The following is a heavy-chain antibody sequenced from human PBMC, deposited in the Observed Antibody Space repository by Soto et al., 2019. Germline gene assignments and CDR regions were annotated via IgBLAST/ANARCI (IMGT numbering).Heavy chain of an antibody. D-gene: IGHD3-10*01. J-gene: IGHJ5*02. CDR1: GGSISSYY. V-gene: IGHV4-59*01. Sequence: SETLSLTCTVSGGSISSYYWSWIRQPPGKGLEWIGYIYYSGSTNYNPSLKSRVTISVDTSKNQFSLKLSSVTAADTAVYYCARVNYYGSGNIEGWFDPWGQGTLVTSPQ. CDR3: ARVNYYGSGNIEGWFDP. CDR2: IYYSGST.